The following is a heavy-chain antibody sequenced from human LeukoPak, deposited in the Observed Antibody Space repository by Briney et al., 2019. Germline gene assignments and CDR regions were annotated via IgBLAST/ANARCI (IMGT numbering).Heavy chain of an antibody. V-gene: IGHV1-2*02. CDR2: INPNSGGT. J-gene: IGHJ4*02. CDR1: GYTFTGYY. D-gene: IGHD3-22*01. Sequence: ASVKVSCKASGYTFTGYYMHWVRQAPGQGLEWMGWINPNSGGTNYAQKFQGRVTMTRDTSISTAYMELSRLRSDDTAVYYCARGGDYYDSSGTKGYGYWGQGTLVTVSS. CDR3: ARGGDYYDSSGTKGYGY.